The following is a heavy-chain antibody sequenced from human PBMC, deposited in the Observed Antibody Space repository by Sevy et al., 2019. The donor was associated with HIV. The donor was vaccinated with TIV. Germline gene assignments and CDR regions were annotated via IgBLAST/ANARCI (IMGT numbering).Heavy chain of an antibody. D-gene: IGHD4-4*01. V-gene: IGHV3-23*01. CDR3: AKAPNDYSHSFDI. J-gene: IGHJ3*02. CDR1: GFTFSNYG. Sequence: GGSLRLSCVGSGFTFSNYGMTWVRQAPGKGLEWVSSISVTSARTYYADSVRGRFTVSRDNSENTLYLQMNSLRAEDTAVYYCAKAPNDYSHSFDIWGQGTLVTVSS. CDR2: ISVTSART.